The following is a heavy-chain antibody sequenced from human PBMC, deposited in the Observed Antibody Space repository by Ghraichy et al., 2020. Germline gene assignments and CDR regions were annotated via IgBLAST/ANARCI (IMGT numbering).Heavy chain of an antibody. Sequence: ASVKVSCKTSGYTFTGYSIHWVRQAPGQEFEWMGCINPNTGGTNYAQKLQGRVTMTRDTSISTVYMELSRLRSDDTAVYYCASTHLWGQQFSYWGQGTLVGVSS. J-gene: IGHJ4*02. CDR3: ASTHLWGQQFSY. CDR2: INPNTGGT. V-gene: IGHV1-2*02. CDR1: GYTFTGYS. D-gene: IGHD3-16*01.